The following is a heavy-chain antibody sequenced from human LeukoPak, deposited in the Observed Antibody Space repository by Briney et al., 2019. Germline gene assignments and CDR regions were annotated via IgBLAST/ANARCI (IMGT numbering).Heavy chain of an antibody. J-gene: IGHJ5*02. CDR3: ARDGYCSTTSCDNYFDP. D-gene: IGHD2-2*02. CDR2: INPNSGGT. Sequence: ASVKVSCKASGYTFTGYYMHWVRQAPGQGLEWMGWINPNSGGTNYAQKFQGRVTMTRDTSISTTYMELSRLTSDDTAVYYCARDGYCSTTSCDNYFDPWGQGTLVTVSS. V-gene: IGHV1-2*02. CDR1: GYTFTGYY.